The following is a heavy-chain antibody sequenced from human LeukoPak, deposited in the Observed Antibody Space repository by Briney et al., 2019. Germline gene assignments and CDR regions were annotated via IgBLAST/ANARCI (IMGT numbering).Heavy chain of an antibody. D-gene: IGHD3-16*01. V-gene: IGHV4-61*02. CDR2: IYTSGST. J-gene: IGHJ4*02. CDR1: GGAISSDTYY. CDR3: ARELGI. Sequence: SETLSLTCTVSGGAISSDTYYWRWIRQPAGKGLEWLGRIYTSGSTNYNPSLKSRVTISLDTSKNQFSLKLSSVTAADTAVYYCARELGIWGQGTLVTVSS.